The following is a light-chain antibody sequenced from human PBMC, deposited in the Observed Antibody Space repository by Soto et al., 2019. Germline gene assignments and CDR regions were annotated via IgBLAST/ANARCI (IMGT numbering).Light chain of an antibody. CDR2: GAS. J-gene: IGKJ5*01. CDR1: QSMGSN. CDR3: QQYNGWPIT. Sequence: EIVMTQSSATMSVSPGERATLSCRASQSMGSNVAWYQQKPGQAPRLLIYGASTRATGIPARFSGSGSGTEFTLTISSLQSEDFAVYYCQQYNGWPITFGQGTRLEIK. V-gene: IGKV3-15*01.